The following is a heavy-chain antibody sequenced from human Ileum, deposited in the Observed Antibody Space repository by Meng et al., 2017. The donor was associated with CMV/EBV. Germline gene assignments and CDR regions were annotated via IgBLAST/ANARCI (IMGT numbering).Heavy chain of an antibody. CDR3: ARDNDFTNYY. CDR1: VFTFSGYN. J-gene: IGHJ4*02. CDR2: ITNTSSVI. V-gene: IGHV3-21*01. Sequence: LSCATSVFTFSGYNMNWIRQSPGKWLKWVSSITNTSSVIYYAGSVQGLFTNSRDNAKNSLYLQMNSLRAEDTAMYYCARDNDFTNYYWGQGTLVTVSS. D-gene: IGHD4-11*01.